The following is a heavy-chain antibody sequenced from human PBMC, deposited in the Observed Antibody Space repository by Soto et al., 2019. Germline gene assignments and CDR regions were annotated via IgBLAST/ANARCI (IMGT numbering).Heavy chain of an antibody. CDR2: MNPNSGNT. CDR1: GYTFTSYD. Sequence: ASVKVSCKASGYTFTSYDINWVRQATGQGLEWMGWMNPNSGNTGYAQKFQGRVTMTRNTSISTAYMELSSLRSEDTAVYYCARGREYYDDSSGYPPIRLRGLPLVDDACD. J-gene: IGHJ3*02. CDR3: ARGREYYDDSSGYPPIRLRGLPLVDDACD. V-gene: IGHV1-8*01. D-gene: IGHD3-22*01.